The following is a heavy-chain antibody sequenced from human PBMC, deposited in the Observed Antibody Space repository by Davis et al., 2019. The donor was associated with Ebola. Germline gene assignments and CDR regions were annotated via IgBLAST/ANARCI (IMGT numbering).Heavy chain of an antibody. CDR1: GGTFSSYA. CDR2: IIPIFGTA. J-gene: IGHJ5*02. D-gene: IGHD6-13*01. V-gene: IGHV1-69*13. CDR3: ARNLGGIAPFNWFDP. Sequence: SVKVSCKASGGTFSSYAISWVRQAPGQGLEWMGGIIPIFGTANYAQKFQGRVTITADESTSTAYMELSSLRSEDTAMYYCARNLGGIAPFNWFDPWGQGTLVTVSS.